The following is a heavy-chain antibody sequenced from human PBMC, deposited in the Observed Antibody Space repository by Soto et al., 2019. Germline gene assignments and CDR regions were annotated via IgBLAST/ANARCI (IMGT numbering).Heavy chain of an antibody. CDR3: ARAASSSSFAGAFDI. V-gene: IGHV3-11*06. J-gene: IGHJ3*02. CDR2: ISSSSSYT. CDR1: GFTFSDYY. Sequence: QVQLVESGGGLVKPGGSLRLSCAASGFTFSDYYMSWIRQAPGKGLEWVSYISSSSSYTNYADSVKGRFTISRDNAKNSLYLQMNSLRAEDTAVYYCARAASSSSFAGAFDIWGQGTMVTVSS. D-gene: IGHD6-6*01.